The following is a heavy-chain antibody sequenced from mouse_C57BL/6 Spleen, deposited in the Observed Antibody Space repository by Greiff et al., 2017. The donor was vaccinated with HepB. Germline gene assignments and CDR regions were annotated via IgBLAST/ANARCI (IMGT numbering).Heavy chain of an antibody. CDR2: IHPNSGST. Sequence: QVQLQQPGAELVKPGASVKLSCKASGYTFTSYWMHWVKQRPGQGLEWIGMIHPNSGSTNYNEKFKSKATLTVDKSSSTAYMQLSSLTSEDSAVYYCARSGITTLVEAWFAYWGQGTLVTVSA. V-gene: IGHV1-64*01. D-gene: IGHD1-1*01. J-gene: IGHJ3*01. CDR1: GYTFTSYW. CDR3: ARSGITTLVEAWFAY.